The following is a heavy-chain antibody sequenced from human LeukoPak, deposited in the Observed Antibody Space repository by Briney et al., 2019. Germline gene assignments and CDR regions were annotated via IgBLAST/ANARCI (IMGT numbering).Heavy chain of an antibody. D-gene: IGHD1-26*01. Sequence: PGGSLRLSCAASGFTFSTYNMNWVRQAPGKGLEWVSSISSSSNYIYYADSVKGRFTISRDNAKNSLYLQMNSLRVEDTGVYYCARDVGASAPDAFDIWGQGTMVTVSS. J-gene: IGHJ3*02. V-gene: IGHV3-21*01. CDR1: GFTFSTYN. CDR2: ISSSSNYI. CDR3: ARDVGASAPDAFDI.